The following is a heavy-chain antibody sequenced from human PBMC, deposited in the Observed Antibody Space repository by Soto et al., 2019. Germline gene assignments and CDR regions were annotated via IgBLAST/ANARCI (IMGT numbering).Heavy chain of an antibody. CDR1: GGTFSSYA. D-gene: IGHD6-6*01. Sequence: SVKVSCKASGGTFSSYAISWVRQAPGQGLEWMGGIIPILGTANYAQKFQGRVTITADESTSTAYMELSSLRSEDTAVYYCAREPSLIAARPRWFDPWGQGTLVTVSS. CDR3: AREPSLIAARPRWFDP. CDR2: IIPILGTA. J-gene: IGHJ5*02. V-gene: IGHV1-69*13.